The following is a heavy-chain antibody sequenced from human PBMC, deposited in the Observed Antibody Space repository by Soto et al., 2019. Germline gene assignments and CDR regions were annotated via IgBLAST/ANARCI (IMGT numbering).Heavy chain of an antibody. Sequence: QVQLVQSGAEVKKPGASVKVSCKASGYTFTSYDINWVRQATGQGLEWMGWMNPNSGNTGYAQKFQGRVTMTRKTTISTAYMELSSVRSEDTAVYYCASWDQISYYYGMDVWGQGTTVTVSS. CDR3: ASWDQISYYYGMDV. CDR1: GYTFTSYD. D-gene: IGHD1-26*01. V-gene: IGHV1-8*01. J-gene: IGHJ6*02. CDR2: MNPNSGNT.